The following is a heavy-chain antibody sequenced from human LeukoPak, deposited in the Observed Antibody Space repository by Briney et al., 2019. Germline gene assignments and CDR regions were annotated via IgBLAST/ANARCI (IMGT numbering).Heavy chain of an antibody. J-gene: IGHJ5*02. Sequence: ASVTVSCKASGYTFTSYDINWVRQAPGQGLEWMGWMNPNSGNTGYAQKFQGRVTMTRNTSISTAYMELSSLRSEDTAVYYCARYSSSWYNWFDPWGQGTLVTVSS. V-gene: IGHV1-8*01. CDR3: ARYSSSWYNWFDP. CDR2: MNPNSGNT. D-gene: IGHD6-13*01. CDR1: GYTFTSYD.